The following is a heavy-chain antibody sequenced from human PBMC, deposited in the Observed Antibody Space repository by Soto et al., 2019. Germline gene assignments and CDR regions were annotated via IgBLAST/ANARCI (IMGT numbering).Heavy chain of an antibody. J-gene: IGHJ5*02. CDR1: GGSISSYY. V-gene: IGHV4-59*01. D-gene: IGHD1-26*01. Sequence: PSETLSLTCTVSGGSISSYYWSWIRQPPGKGLEWIGYIYYSGSTNYNPSLKSRVTISVDTSKNQFSLKLSSVTAADTSVYYCARGRIVGATKWFDPWGQGTLVTVSS. CDR2: IYYSGST. CDR3: ARGRIVGATKWFDP.